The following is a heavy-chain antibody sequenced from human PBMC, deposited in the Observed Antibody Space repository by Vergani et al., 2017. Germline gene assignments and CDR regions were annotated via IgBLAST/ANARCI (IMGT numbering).Heavy chain of an antibody. CDR3: ATLVDYGDYVDY. J-gene: IGHJ4*02. V-gene: IGHV1-69*02. Sequence: QVQLVQSGAEVKKPGSSVKVSCKASGGTFSSFTISWVRQAPGQGLEWMGRIIPILGIANYAQKFQGRVTITADKSTSTAYMELSSLRSEDKAVYYCATLVDYGDYVDYWGQGTLVTVSS. CDR1: GGTFSSFT. CDR2: IIPILGIA. D-gene: IGHD4-17*01.